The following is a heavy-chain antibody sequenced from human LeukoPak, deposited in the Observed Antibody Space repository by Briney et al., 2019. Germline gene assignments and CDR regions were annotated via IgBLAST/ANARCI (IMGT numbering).Heavy chain of an antibody. CDR1: GGMFSSYA. CDR3: ARVSRTSMVRGVITFDH. Sequence: SVKVSSKASGGMFSSYAINWVRKAPGQGLEWMGGIIPIFGTANYAQRFQGRVTITADESSSTAYMELSSLRSEDTAVYYCARVSRTSMVRGVITFDHWGQGTLVSVSA. D-gene: IGHD3-10*01. CDR2: IIPIFGTA. J-gene: IGHJ4*02. V-gene: IGHV1-69*13.